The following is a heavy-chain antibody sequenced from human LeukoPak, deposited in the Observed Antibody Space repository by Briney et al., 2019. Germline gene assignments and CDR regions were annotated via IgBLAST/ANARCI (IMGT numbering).Heavy chain of an antibody. CDR1: GASVSSGYNY. Sequence: SETLSLTCTVSGASVSSGYNYWTWIRQPPGKGLEWIAYIYDGGRTNYNPSLKSRVTISVDTSKNQFSLKLSSVTAADTAVYYCAREDYGDYLPVYWGQGTLVTVSS. CDR2: IYDGGRT. J-gene: IGHJ4*02. D-gene: IGHD4-17*01. V-gene: IGHV4-61*01. CDR3: AREDYGDYLPVY.